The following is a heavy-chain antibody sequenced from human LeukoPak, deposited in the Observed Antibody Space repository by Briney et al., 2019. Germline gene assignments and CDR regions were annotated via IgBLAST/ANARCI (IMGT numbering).Heavy chain of an antibody. V-gene: IGHV1-2*02. J-gene: IGHJ6*03. D-gene: IGHD5-18*01. Sequence: ASVKVSCKASGYTFTGYYMHWVRQAPGQGLEWMGWINPNSGGTNYAQKFQGRVTMTRDTSISTAYMELSRLRSDDTAVYYCASSGYSYGRVYYYYYMDVWGKGTTVTVSS. CDR3: ASSGYSYGRVYYYYYMDV. CDR2: INPNSGGT. CDR1: GYTFTGYY.